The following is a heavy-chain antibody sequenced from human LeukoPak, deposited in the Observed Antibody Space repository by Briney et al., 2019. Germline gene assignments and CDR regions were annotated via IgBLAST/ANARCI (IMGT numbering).Heavy chain of an antibody. Sequence: GGSLRLSCAASGFTFSSYWMSWVRQAPGKGLEWVANINKDGGEKYYVDSVKGRFTISRDNAKDSLYLQMNSLRADDTAVYYCVKDSPPRYSGSPPAYWGQGTLVTVSS. D-gene: IGHD1-26*01. CDR1: GFTFSSYW. CDR2: INKDGGEK. CDR3: VKDSPPRYSGSPPAY. V-gene: IGHV3-7*03. J-gene: IGHJ4*02.